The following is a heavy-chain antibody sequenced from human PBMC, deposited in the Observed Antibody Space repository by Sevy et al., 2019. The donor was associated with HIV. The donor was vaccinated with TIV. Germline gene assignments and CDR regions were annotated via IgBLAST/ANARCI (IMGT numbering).Heavy chain of an antibody. CDR3: TTKGDFWSGYQFFEY. CDR2: IKSRADGGTT. V-gene: IGHV3-15*01. CDR1: GFTFSKAW. D-gene: IGHD3-3*01. J-gene: IGHJ4*02. Sequence: GGSRLSCAASGFTFSKAWMTWVRQAPGKGLEWVGRIKSRADGGTTDYAAPVKGRFSISRDDSKNTLYLQMNSLKIEDTAVYYCTTKGDFWSGYQFFEYWGQGTLVTVSS.